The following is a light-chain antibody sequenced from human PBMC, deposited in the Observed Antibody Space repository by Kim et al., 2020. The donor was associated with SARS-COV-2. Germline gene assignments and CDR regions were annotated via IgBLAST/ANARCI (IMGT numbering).Light chain of an antibody. J-gene: IGLJ2*01. V-gene: IGLV4-69*01. CDR1: SGHSSYA. CDR3: QTWGTGSPVV. Sequence: VKLTCTLSSGHSSYAIAWHQQQPEKGPRYLMKLNSDGSHSKGDGIPDRFSGSSSGAERYLTISSLQSEDEADYYCQTWGTGSPVVFGGGTQLTVL. CDR2: LNSDGSH.